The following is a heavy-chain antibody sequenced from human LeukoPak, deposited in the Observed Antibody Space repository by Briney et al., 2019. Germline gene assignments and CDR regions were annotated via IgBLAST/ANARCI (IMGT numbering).Heavy chain of an antibody. D-gene: IGHD2-15*01. V-gene: IGHV3-49*04. CDR1: GFTFGDYA. CDR2: IRSKGYGGTT. Sequence: GGSLRLSCTVSGFTFGDYAMNWVRQAPGKGLEWVGFIRSKGYGGTTEYAASVKGRFTISRDDSKSIAYLQMNSLKTEDTAMYCCARDEWRVGFDYWGQGTLVTVSS. CDR3: ARDEWRVGFDY. J-gene: IGHJ4*02.